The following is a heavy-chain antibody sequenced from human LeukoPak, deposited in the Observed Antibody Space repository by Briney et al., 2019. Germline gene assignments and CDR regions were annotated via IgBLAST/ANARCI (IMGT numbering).Heavy chain of an antibody. V-gene: IGHV3-23*01. CDR3: AKLPEEHLNLDY. J-gene: IGHJ4*02. CDR2: ISGGGDTT. Sequence: GGSLRLSCAASGFTFSSYAMSWVRQAPRKGLEWVSVISGGGDTTFYGDSVKGRFSISRDNSKNTLYLQVNSLRVEDTAVYYCAKLPEEHLNLDYWGQGTLVTVSS. CDR1: GFTFSSYA. D-gene: IGHD1-14*01.